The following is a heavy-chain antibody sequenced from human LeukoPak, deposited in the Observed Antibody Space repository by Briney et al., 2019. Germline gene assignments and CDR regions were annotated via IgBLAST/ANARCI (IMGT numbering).Heavy chain of an antibody. D-gene: IGHD3-10*01. CDR3: AKDWSVYGSGSYLDY. J-gene: IGHJ4*02. Sequence: GGSLRLSCAASGFTFSSYGMHWVRQAPGKGLEWVAFIRYDGSNKYYADSVKGRFTISRDNSKNTLYLQMNSLRAEDTAVYYCAKDWSVYGSGSYLDYWGQGTLVTVSS. CDR1: GFTFSSYG. V-gene: IGHV3-30*02. CDR2: IRYDGSNK.